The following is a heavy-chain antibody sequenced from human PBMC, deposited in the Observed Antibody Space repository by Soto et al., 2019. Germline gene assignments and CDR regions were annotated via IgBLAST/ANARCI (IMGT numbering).Heavy chain of an antibody. D-gene: IGHD6-6*01. V-gene: IGHV1-18*01. CDR3: AFSCSSSRPLPLFDP. CDR1: GYTFTSYG. CDR2: ISAYNGNT. J-gene: IGHJ5*02. Sequence: ASGKVSCKASGYTFTSYGISWVRQAPGQGHEWMGWISAYNGNTNYAQKLQGRVTMTTDTSTRTAYMEVRSLRCDDTAVDYCAFSCSSSRPLPLFDPWGQGTLVTVSS.